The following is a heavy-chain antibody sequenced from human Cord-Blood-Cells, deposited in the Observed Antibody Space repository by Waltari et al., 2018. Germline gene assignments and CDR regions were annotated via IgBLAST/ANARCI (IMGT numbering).Heavy chain of an antibody. CDR3: ARVKRAVDAFDI. CDR2: INPNSGGT. V-gene: IGHV1-2*02. CDR1: GYTFPGYY. J-gene: IGHJ3*02. Sequence: QVQLVQSGAAVKKPGASVKVSCKASGYTFPGYYLPWVRQAPGQGLEWMGWINPNSGGTNYAQKFQGRVTMTRDTSISTAYMELSRLRSDDTAVYYCARVKRAVDAFDIWGQGTMVTVSS. D-gene: IGHD2-21*01.